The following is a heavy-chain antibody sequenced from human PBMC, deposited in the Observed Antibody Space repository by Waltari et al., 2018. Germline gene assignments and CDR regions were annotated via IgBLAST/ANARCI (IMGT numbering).Heavy chain of an antibody. Sequence: EVQLVESGGGLVQPGGSLRLSCAASGFTFSSYAMSWVRQAPGKGLEWVSAIRGSGGSTYYADSVKGRFTISRDNSKNTLYLQMNSLRAEDTAVYYCAKDHYYDSSGYYSGGENYFDYWGQGTLVTVSS. D-gene: IGHD3-22*01. CDR2: IRGSGGST. CDR1: GFTFSSYA. J-gene: IGHJ4*02. V-gene: IGHV3-23*04. CDR3: AKDHYYDSSGYYSGGENYFDY.